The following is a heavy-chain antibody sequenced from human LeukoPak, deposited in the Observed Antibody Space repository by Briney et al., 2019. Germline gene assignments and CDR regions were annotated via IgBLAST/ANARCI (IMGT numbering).Heavy chain of an antibody. Sequence: PSETLSLTCSVSGASIDSGDSVGYYWAWLRQPPGKGLEWIGSVYYSGSLKYNPSLKGRVSISRDMSKNQFFLNLNSVNATDTAVYYCARRDYAAWFDPWGQGTLVTVSS. CDR1: GASIDSGDSVGYY. V-gene: IGHV4-39*07. J-gene: IGHJ5*02. CDR3: ARRDYAAWFDP. D-gene: IGHD4/OR15-4a*01. CDR2: VYYSGSL.